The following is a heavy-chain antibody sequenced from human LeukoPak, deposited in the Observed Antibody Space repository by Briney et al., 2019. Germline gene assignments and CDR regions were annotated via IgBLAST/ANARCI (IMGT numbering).Heavy chain of an antibody. V-gene: IGHV3-23*01. CDR3: AKDRPNYHESNGHYYRRNGDY. CDR1: GFTFHNYA. D-gene: IGHD3-22*01. Sequence: GGSLRLSCAASGFTFHNYAMSWVRQAPGKGLEWVSAISSSGDIPFYADSVKGRFTISRDNSRYTLYLQMNSLRAEDAAMYYCAKDRPNYHESNGHYYRRNGDYWGQGTLVTVSS. J-gene: IGHJ4*02. CDR2: ISSSGDIP.